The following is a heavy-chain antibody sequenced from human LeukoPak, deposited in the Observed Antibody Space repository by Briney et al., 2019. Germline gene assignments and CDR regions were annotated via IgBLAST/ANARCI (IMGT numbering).Heavy chain of an antibody. Sequence: PSETLSLTCSVSGGSISSGGYYWSWIRQHPGKGLEWIGYLYYSGTTYYNPSLRSRVTMSVDTSQNQFSLKLTSVTAADTAVYYCARATLYSSSWYPPFDSWGQGTLVTVSS. CDR2: LYYSGTT. D-gene: IGHD6-13*01. CDR1: GGSISSGGYY. V-gene: IGHV4-31*03. CDR3: ARATLYSSSWYPPFDS. J-gene: IGHJ4*02.